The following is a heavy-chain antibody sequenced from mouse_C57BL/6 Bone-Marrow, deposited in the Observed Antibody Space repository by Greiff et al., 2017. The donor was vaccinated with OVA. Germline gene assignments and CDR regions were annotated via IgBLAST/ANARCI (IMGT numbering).Heavy chain of an antibody. CDR1: GYTFTSYW. CDR3: AIYYDYDGGGYAMDY. D-gene: IGHD2-4*01. Sequence: QVQLQQPGAELVKPGASVKLSCKASGYTFTSYWMHWVKQRPGRGLEWIGRIDPNSGGTKYNEKFKSKATLTVDKPSSTAYMQLISLTSEDSAVYYCAIYYDYDGGGYAMDYWGQGTSVTVSS. CDR2: IDPNSGGT. V-gene: IGHV1-72*01. J-gene: IGHJ4*01.